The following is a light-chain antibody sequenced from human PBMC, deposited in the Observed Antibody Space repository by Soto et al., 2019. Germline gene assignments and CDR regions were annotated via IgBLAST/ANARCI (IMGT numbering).Light chain of an antibody. CDR1: SSDVGSYNR. CDR2: EVS. Sequence: QSVLTQPPSVSGSPGQSVAISCTGTSSDVGSYNRVSWYQQPPGTAPKVMIYEVSNRPSGVPDRFSGSKSGNTASLTISGLQAEDGDDYYCSSYTSSSTYVFGTGTKVTVL. V-gene: IGLV2-18*02. CDR3: SSYTSSSTYV. J-gene: IGLJ1*01.